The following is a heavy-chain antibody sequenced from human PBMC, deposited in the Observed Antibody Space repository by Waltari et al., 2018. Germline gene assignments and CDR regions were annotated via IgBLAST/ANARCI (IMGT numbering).Heavy chain of an antibody. CDR1: GDRVPSNSAA. CDR2: TYYRSRWYN. CDR3: ERDRSLEVRKTQGWFDP. J-gene: IGHJ5*02. D-gene: IGHD2-21*01. Sequence: QVQLQQPGPGLVKPSQTLPLTCAIFGDRVPSNSAARNWIRQSPSRGIEWLGRTYYRSRWYNEYAISVRSRITINPDTSNNQFSLHLNSVTPEDTAVYFCERDRSLEVRKTQGWFDPWGQGTLVTVSS. V-gene: IGHV6-1*01.